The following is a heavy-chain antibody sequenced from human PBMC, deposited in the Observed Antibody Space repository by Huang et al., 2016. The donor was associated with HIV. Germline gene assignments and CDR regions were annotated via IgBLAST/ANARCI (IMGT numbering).Heavy chain of an antibody. J-gene: IGHJ4*02. CDR3: ASQHIGAAATWF. Sequence: QLRLQESGPGQVKPSETLSLTCTVSGDFISSTNYYWGWIRQSPGKGLEWVGSVYQSGSTNYNPSIKSRVTLSVDTSRNQFSLRLNSVTAADTAVYYCASQHIGAAATWFWGRGTQVAVSS. CDR2: VYQSGST. CDR1: GDFISSTNYY. D-gene: IGHD6-13*01. V-gene: IGHV4-39*01.